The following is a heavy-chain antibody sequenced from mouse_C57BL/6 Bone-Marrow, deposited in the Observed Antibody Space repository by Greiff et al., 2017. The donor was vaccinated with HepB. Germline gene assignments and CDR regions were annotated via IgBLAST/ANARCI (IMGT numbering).Heavy chain of an antibody. J-gene: IGHJ4*01. CDR3: TEYYYGSLYAMDY. D-gene: IGHD1-1*01. V-gene: IGHV6-3*01. Sequence: EVKVVESGGGLVQPGGSMKLSCVASGFTFSNYWMNWVRQSPEKGLEWVAQIRLKSDNYATHYAESVKGRFTISRDDSKSSVYLQMNNLRAEDTGIYYCTEYYYGSLYAMDYWGQGTSVTVSS. CDR1: GFTFSNYW. CDR2: IRLKSDNYAT.